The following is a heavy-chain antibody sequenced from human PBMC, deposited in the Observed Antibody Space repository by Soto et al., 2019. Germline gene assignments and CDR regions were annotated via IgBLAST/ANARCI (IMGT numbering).Heavy chain of an antibody. CDR3: ARDRYSGYDYQYNWFDP. J-gene: IGHJ5*02. Sequence: GGSLRLSCAASGFIFSGYAVHWVRQAPGKGLEWVAVISYDGRNIYYADSVKGRFTSSRDNSKNTLYLQMDSLRAEDTAVYYCARDRYSGYDYQYNWFDPWGQGTLVTVSS. V-gene: IGHV3-30-3*01. CDR2: ISYDGRNI. D-gene: IGHD5-12*01. CDR1: GFIFSGYA.